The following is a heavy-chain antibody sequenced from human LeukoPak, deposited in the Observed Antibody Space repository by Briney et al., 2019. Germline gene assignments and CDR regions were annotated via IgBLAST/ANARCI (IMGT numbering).Heavy chain of an antibody. V-gene: IGHV3-74*01. D-gene: IGHD5-18*01. CDR3: ARALNRGYSYGYGY. CDR2: VNSDGSST. J-gene: IGHJ4*02. Sequence: GGSLRLSCAASGFTFSSYWMHWVRQAPGKGLVWVSRVNSDGSSTSHADSVKGRFTISRDSAKNTLYLQMNSLRAEDTAVYYCARALNRGYSYGYGYWGQGTLVTVSS. CDR1: GFTFSSYW.